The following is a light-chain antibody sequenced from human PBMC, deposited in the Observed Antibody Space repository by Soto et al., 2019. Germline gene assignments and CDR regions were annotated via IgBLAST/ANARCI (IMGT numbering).Light chain of an antibody. J-gene: IGKJ4*01. CDR2: DAS. V-gene: IGKV3-11*01. Sequence: EIVLTQSPATLSLSPGERATLSCRASQSVSSYLAWYQQKPGQAPRLLIYDASNRATGIPARFSGSGSGTEFTLTISSLQPDDLATYYGQQYNSYSIAFGGGTKVDIK. CDR3: QQYNSYSIA. CDR1: QSVSSY.